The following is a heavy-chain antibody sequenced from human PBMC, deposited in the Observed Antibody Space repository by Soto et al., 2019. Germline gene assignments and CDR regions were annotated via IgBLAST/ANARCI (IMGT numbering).Heavy chain of an antibody. J-gene: IGHJ4*02. CDR3: ARSQEAAGHFDY. CDR1: GGTFSSYA. V-gene: IGHV1-69*06. CDR2: IIPIFGTA. D-gene: IGHD6-13*01. Sequence: SVKVSCKASGGTFSSYAISWVRQAPGQGLEWMGGIIPIFGTANYAQKFQGRVTITADKSTSTAYMELSSLRYEDTAVYYCARSQEAAGHFDYWGQGTLVTVSS.